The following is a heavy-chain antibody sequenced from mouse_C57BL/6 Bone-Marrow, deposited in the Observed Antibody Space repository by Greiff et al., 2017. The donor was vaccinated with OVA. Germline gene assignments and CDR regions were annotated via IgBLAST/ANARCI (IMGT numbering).Heavy chain of an antibody. CDR2: IDPNSGGT. J-gene: IGHJ1*03. D-gene: IGHD1-1*01. Sequence: QVQLQQPGAELVKPGASVKLSCKASGYTFTSYWMHWVKQRPGRGLEWIGRIDPNSGGTKYNEKFKSKATLTVDKPSSTAYMQLSSRTSEDSAVYYCARPGYYYGSSYWYFDVWGTGTTVTVSS. CDR1: GYTFTSYW. V-gene: IGHV1-72*01. CDR3: ARPGYYYGSSYWYFDV.